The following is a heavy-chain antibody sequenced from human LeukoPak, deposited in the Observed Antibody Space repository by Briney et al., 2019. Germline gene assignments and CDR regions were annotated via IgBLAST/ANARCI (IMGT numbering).Heavy chain of an antibody. CDR3: AKVGEVVIAIPNYFDY. J-gene: IGHJ4*02. V-gene: IGHV3-23*01. D-gene: IGHD2-21*01. Sequence: PGGSLRPSCAASGFTFSSYAMSWVRQAPGKGLEWVSAISGSGGSTYYADSVKGRFTIPRDNSKNTLYLQMNSLRAEDTAVYYCAKVGEVVIAIPNYFDYWGQGTLVTVSS. CDR1: GFTFSSYA. CDR2: ISGSGGST.